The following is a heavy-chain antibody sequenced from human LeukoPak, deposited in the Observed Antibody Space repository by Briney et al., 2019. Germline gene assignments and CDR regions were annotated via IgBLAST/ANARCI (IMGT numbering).Heavy chain of an antibody. Sequence: GGSLRLSCAASGFTFSSYAMHWVRQAPGKGLEWVAVISYDGSNKYYADSVKGRFTISRDNSKNTLYLQMNSLRAEDTAVYYCARATGQYNWNLRGRYFDYWGQGTLVTVSS. J-gene: IGHJ4*02. CDR2: ISYDGSNK. CDR1: GFTFSSYA. CDR3: ARATGQYNWNLRGRYFDY. D-gene: IGHD1-20*01. V-gene: IGHV3-30-3*01.